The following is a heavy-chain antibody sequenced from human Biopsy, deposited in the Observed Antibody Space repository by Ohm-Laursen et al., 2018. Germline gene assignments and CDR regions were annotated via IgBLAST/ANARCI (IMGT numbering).Heavy chain of an antibody. Sequence: TLSLTCTVSGGSIGGGEYYWNWIRQHPGKGLEWLGIISYSATTFYNQSLESLLTISIDTSKNHFSLNLRSVTAADTAVYYCARGVPHYDGSGFPLAGYWYFDLWGRGTLVTVSS. V-gene: IGHV4-31*01. CDR1: GGSIGGGEYY. CDR3: ARGVPHYDGSGFPLAGYWYFDL. CDR2: ISYSATT. D-gene: IGHD3-22*01. J-gene: IGHJ2*01.